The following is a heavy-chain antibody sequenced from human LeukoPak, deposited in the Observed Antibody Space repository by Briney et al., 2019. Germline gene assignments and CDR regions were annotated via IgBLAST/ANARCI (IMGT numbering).Heavy chain of an antibody. D-gene: IGHD3-10*01. CDR2: IKSKTDGGTT. CDR3: TRDVGELDY. CDR1: GFTFSNAW. J-gene: IGHJ4*02. Sequence: GGSLRLSRAASGFTFSNAWMSWVRQAPGKGLEWAGRIKSKTDGGTTDYAAPVKGRFTISRDDSKNTLYLQMNSLKTEDTAVYYCTRDVGELDYWGQGTLVTVSS. V-gene: IGHV3-15*01.